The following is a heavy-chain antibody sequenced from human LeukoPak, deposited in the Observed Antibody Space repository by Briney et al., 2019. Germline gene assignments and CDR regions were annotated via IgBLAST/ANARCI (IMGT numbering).Heavy chain of an antibody. CDR1: GYSISSGYY. CDR2: IYHSGST. V-gene: IGHV4-38-2*02. Sequence: SETLSLTCTVSGYSISSGYYWGWIRQPPGKGLEWIGSIYHSGSTYYNPSLKSRVTISVDTSKNQFSLKLSSVTAADTAVYYCAAAILYPNWFDPWGQGTLVTVSS. J-gene: IGHJ5*02. CDR3: AAAILYPNWFDP. D-gene: IGHD2-8*01.